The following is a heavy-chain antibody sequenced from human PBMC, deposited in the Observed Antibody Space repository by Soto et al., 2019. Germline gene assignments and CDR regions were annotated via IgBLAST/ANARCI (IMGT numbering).Heavy chain of an antibody. J-gene: IGHJ4*02. Sequence: PGGSLRLSCEASGFALSDYAMHWVRQAPGEGLEWVAIISYDGSEKKYADSVKGRFTISRDNSKDTVYLQMSSLTGNDTAVYYCARDLLAAYSHSRMIDYWGQGSLVTVSS. V-gene: IGHV3-30*14. D-gene: IGHD1-26*01. CDR2: ISYDGSEK. CDR1: GFALSDYA. CDR3: ARDLLAAYSHSRMIDY.